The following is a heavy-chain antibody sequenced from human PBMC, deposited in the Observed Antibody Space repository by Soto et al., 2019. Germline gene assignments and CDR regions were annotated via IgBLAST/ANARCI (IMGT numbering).Heavy chain of an antibody. CDR1: GSYITSGDYH. CDR2: ISHSETT. D-gene: IGHD3-3*01. CDR3: ARGQTGTYYDFWSNNWFDP. J-gene: IGHJ5*02. Sequence: SETLSLTCSVSGSYITSGDYHWTWIRQAPGKGLEWIGYISHSETTYYSPALKNRIIISSDFSMNQFSLRLNSVTAADTAVYFCARGQTGTYYDFWSNNWFDPWGQGTLVTVSS. V-gene: IGHV4-30-4*01.